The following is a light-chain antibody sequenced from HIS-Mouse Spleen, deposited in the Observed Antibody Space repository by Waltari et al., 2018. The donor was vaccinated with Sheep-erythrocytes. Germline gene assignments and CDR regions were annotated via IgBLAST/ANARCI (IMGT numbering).Light chain of an antibody. CDR3: GADHGSGSNFVYV. CDR1: SGYSNYN. Sequence: QPVLTQPPSASASLGASVTLTCTLSSGYSNYNVDWSQQRPGKGPRFVMRVGTGGIVGSKGDGIPDRFSVLGSGLNRYLTIKNIQEEDESDYHCGADHGSGSNFVYVFGTGTKVTVL. CDR2: VGTGGIVG. J-gene: IGLJ1*01. V-gene: IGLV9-49*01.